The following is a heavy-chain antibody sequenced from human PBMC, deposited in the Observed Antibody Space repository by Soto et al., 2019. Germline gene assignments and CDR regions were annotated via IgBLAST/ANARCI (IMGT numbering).Heavy chain of an antibody. D-gene: IGHD6-25*01. CDR2: VDSDGRGT. Sequence: EVQLVESGGGSVQPGGSLRLSCVASGITFTNYWMHWVRQVPGKGLVWVARVDSDGRGTSYADFVKGRFTISRDNAKNTLYLQMNSLRVEDTAMYYGGTGFEPWGQGIPVTVSS. CDR1: GITFTNYW. CDR3: GTGFEP. J-gene: IGHJ5*02. V-gene: IGHV3-74*01.